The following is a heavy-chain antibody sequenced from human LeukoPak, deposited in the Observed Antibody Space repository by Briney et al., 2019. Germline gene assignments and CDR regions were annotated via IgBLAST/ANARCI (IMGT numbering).Heavy chain of an antibody. Sequence: ASVKVSCKASGYTFTSYDINWVRQATGQGLEWMGWMNPNNGNTDYAQKLQGRVTLTRNTSISTAYMELSSLRSEDTAMYYCTRGGPVAGTHKYFQHWGQGTLVTVSS. J-gene: IGHJ1*01. V-gene: IGHV1-8*01. CDR1: GYTFTSYD. D-gene: IGHD6-19*01. CDR2: MNPNNGNT. CDR3: TRGGPVAGTHKYFQH.